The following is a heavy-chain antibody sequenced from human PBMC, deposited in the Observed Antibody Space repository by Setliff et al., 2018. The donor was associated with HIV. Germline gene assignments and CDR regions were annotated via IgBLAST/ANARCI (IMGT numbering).Heavy chain of an antibody. CDR2: IKQDGSEE. D-gene: IGHD3-22*01. J-gene: IGHJ4*02. CDR1: GFTFSRYW. CDR3: AGSRGYFVQAD. Sequence: PGGSLRLSCVASGFTFSRYWMSWVRQAPGKGLEWVANIKQDGSEEYYADSVKGRFTISRDNARNSVYLQMNSLRAEDTAVYYCAGSRGYFVQADWGQGTLVTVSS. V-gene: IGHV3-7*01.